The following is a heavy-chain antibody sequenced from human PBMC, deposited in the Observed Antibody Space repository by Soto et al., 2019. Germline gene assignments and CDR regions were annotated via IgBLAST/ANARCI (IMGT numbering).Heavy chain of an antibody. D-gene: IGHD1-26*01. V-gene: IGHV3-30-3*01. Sequence: QVKLVESGGGVVQPGRSLRLSCAASGFNVSAYTMHWVRQAPGKGLEWVAVISSDGNHKYYPDSVKGRFTISRDTSTNTLYLPMNSLRAEDTAVYYCASWEQPLFDYWGQGTLVTVSS. CDR3: ASWEQPLFDY. CDR1: GFNVSAYT. J-gene: IGHJ4*02. CDR2: ISSDGNHK.